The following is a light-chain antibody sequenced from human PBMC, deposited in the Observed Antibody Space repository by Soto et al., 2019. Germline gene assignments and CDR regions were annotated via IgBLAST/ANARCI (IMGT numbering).Light chain of an antibody. CDR2: GAS. J-gene: IGKJ1*01. Sequence: EVVLTHSPGTLALSRGERDTLSCRSSQSVSSSYLAWYQHRPGQAPRLLIFGASSRATGIPDRFSGAGSGTDFTLTISRLEPEDFEVYYCQQYGNAPWTFGQGTKVDIK. V-gene: IGKV3-20*01. CDR3: QQYGNAPWT. CDR1: QSVSSSY.